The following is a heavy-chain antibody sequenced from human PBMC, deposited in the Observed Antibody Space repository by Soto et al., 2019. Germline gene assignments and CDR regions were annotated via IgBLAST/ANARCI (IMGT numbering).Heavy chain of an antibody. CDR1: GFTVSSNY. CDR2: IYSGGST. CDR3: ARAQSAYYYGSGSVDWFDP. J-gene: IGHJ5*02. D-gene: IGHD3-10*01. Sequence: EVQLVESGGGLVQPGGSLRLSCAASGFTVSSNYMSWVRQAPGKGLEWVSVIYSGGSTYYADSVKGRFTISRDNSKNTLYLQRNSLRAEDTAVYYCARAQSAYYYGSGSVDWFDPWGQGTLVTVSS. V-gene: IGHV3-66*01.